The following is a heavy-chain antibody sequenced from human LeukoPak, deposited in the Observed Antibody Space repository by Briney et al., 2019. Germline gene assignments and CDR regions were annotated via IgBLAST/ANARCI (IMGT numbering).Heavy chain of an antibody. CDR3: ARDYPTLAAAGSWYFDY. J-gene: IGHJ4*02. D-gene: IGHD6-13*01. V-gene: IGHV4-34*01. Sequence: SDTLSLTCAVYGGSFSGYYWSWIRQPPGKGLEWIGEINHSGSTNYNPSLKSRVTISVDTSKNQFSLKLSSVTAADTAVYYCARDYPTLAAAGSWYFDYWGQGTLVTVSS. CDR2: INHSGST. CDR1: GGSFSGYY.